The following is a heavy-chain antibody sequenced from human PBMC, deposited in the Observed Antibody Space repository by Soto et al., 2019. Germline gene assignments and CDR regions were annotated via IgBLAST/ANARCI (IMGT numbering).Heavy chain of an antibody. CDR3: ARLHCYSPNCVPLDP. CDR2: IYYSGTS. D-gene: IGHD2-2*01. J-gene: IGHJ5*02. Sequence: QLQLQESGPGLVKPSETLSLTCTVSGGSIRDDTYYWGWIRQPPGKGLEWIGSIYYSGTSSYNPSLKSRVTMSADTSKKQLSLRLSSVTAADTAAYYCARLHCYSPNCVPLDPWGQGTLVIVSS. V-gene: IGHV4-39*01. CDR1: GGSIRDDTYY.